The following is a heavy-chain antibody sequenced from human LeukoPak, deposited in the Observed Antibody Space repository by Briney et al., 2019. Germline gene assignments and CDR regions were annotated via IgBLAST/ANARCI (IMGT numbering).Heavy chain of an antibody. CDR3: ARREPLWFGESNPPDY. CDR1: GYSFTSYW. D-gene: IGHD3-10*01. Sequence: GESLKISCKGSGYSFTSYWIGWVRQMPGKGLEWMGIIYPGDSETRYSPSFQGQVTISADKSISTAYLQWSSLKASATAMYYCARREPLWFGESNPPDYWGQGTLVIVSS. CDR2: IYPGDSET. J-gene: IGHJ4*02. V-gene: IGHV5-51*01.